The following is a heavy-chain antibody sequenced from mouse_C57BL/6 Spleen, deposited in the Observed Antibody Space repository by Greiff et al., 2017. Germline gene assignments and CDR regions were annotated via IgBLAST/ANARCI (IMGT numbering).Heavy chain of an antibody. Sequence: EVQLVESGGGLVQPKGSLKLSCAASGFSFNTYAMNWVRQAPGKGLEWVARISSRSNNYASYYADSVKDRFTISSDESESMLYRQMNNMKTEDTAMYDCGGHRDYGSSDWYFDVWGTGTTVTVSS. V-gene: IGHV10-1*01. J-gene: IGHJ1*03. CDR3: GGHRDYGSSDWYFDV. D-gene: IGHD1-1*01. CDR2: ISSRSNNYAS. CDR1: GFSFNTYA.